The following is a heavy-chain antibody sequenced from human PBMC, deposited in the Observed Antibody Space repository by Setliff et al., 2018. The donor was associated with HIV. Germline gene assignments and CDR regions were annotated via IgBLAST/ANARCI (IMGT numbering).Heavy chain of an antibody. CDR1: GFTFSTYW. CDR3: ARQGNWEFDY. V-gene: IGHV3-21*01. CDR2: ITSGSTYV. Sequence: PGGSLRLSCAASGFTFSTYWMSWVRQAPGKGLEWVSSITSGSTYVNYADSVKGRFSISRDNSKNSLYLQMISLRAEDTALYYCARQGNWEFDYWGQGTLVTVSS. D-gene: IGHD7-27*01. J-gene: IGHJ4*02.